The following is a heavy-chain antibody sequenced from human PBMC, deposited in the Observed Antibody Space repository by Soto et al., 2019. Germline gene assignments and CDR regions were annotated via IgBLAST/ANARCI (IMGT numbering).Heavy chain of an antibody. CDR1: GYTFTGYY. V-gene: IGHV1-2*04. CDR3: ARSYVYSTSLVSLTFDY. D-gene: IGHD2-2*01. Sequence: GASVKVSCKASGYTFTGYYMHWVRQAPGQGLEWMGWINPNSGGTNYAQKFQGWVTMTRDTSISTAYMELSRLRSDDTAVYYCARSYVYSTSLVSLTFDYWGQGTLVTVSS. J-gene: IGHJ4*02. CDR2: INPNSGGT.